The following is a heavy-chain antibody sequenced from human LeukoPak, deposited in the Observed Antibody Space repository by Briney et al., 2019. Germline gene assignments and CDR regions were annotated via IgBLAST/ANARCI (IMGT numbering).Heavy chain of an antibody. CDR1: GSTFSSYS. V-gene: IGHV3-23*01. D-gene: IGHD3-10*01. J-gene: IGHJ4*02. Sequence: PGGSLRLSCAASGSTFSSYSMNWVRQAPGKGLEWVSAISGSGGSTYYADSVKGRFTISRDNSKNTLYLQMNSLRAEDTAVYYCAKWGAYYYGSGSYSELDYWGQGTLVTVSS. CDR3: AKWGAYYYGSGSYSELDY. CDR2: ISGSGGST.